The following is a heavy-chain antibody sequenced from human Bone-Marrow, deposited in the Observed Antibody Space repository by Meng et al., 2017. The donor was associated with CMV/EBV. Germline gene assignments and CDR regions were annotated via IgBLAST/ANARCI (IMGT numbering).Heavy chain of an antibody. J-gene: IGHJ4*02. D-gene: IGHD2-21*02. V-gene: IGHV3-7*01. CDR3: ASGGDLTY. Sequence: GESLKISCAASGFTVSRNNMSWVRQAPGKGLEWVANIQQDGSEKYYVDSVKGRFTISRDNAKHSLYLQMNSLRAEDTAVYYCASGGDLTYCGRGTLVTVAS. CDR1: GFTVSRNN. CDR2: IQQDGSEK.